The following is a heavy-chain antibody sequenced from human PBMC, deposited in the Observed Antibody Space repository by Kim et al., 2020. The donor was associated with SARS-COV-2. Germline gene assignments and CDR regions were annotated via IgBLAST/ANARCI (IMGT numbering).Heavy chain of an antibody. Sequence: SETLSLTCTVSGGSISSGDYYWSWIRQPPGKGLEWIGYIYYSGSTYYNPSLKSRVTISVDTSKNQFSLKLSSVTAADTAVYYCARVGIAVAGTGWGQGTLVTVSS. CDR2: IYYSGST. V-gene: IGHV4-30-4*01. CDR3: ARVGIAVAGTG. CDR1: GGSISSGDYY. J-gene: IGHJ4*02. D-gene: IGHD6-19*01.